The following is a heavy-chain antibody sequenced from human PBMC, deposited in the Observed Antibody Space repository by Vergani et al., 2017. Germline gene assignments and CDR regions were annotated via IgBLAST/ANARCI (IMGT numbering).Heavy chain of an antibody. CDR1: GFTFSSYS. D-gene: IGHD3-3*01. Sequence: EVQLVESGGGLVKPGGSLRLSCAASGFTFSSYSMNWVRQAPGKGLEWVSSISSSSSYIYYADSVKGRFTISRDNSKNTLYLQMNSLKTDDTAVYYCTTESLYYDFWSGYSVFILDYWGQGTLVTVSS. CDR2: ISSSSSYI. J-gene: IGHJ4*02. CDR3: TTESLYYDFWSGYSVFILDY. V-gene: IGHV3-21*03.